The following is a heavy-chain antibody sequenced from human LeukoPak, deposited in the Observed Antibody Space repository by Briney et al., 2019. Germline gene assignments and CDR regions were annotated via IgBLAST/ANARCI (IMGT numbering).Heavy chain of an antibody. V-gene: IGHV4-59*12. D-gene: IGHD3-10*01. J-gene: IGHJ3*02. CDR1: GGSISSYY. CDR2: IYYSGST. Sequence: PSETLSLTCTVSGGSISSYYWSWIRQPPGKGLEWIGYIYYSGSTNYNPSLKSRVTISVDTSKNQFSLKLSSVTAADTAVYYCARGHPLLWFGELLSTPYDAFDIWGQGTMVTVSS. CDR3: ARGHPLLWFGELLSTPYDAFDI.